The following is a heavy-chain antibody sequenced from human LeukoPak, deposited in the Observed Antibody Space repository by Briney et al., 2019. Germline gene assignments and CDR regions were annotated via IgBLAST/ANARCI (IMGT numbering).Heavy chain of an antibody. CDR3: ARGKRPFYGSGSYVDY. Sequence: SETLSLTCAVYGGSFSGYYWSWMRQPPGKGLEWIGEINHSGSTNYNPSLKSRVTISVDTSKNQFSLKLSSVTAADTAVYYCARGKRPFYGSGSYVDYWGQGTLVTVSS. CDR2: INHSGST. D-gene: IGHD3-10*01. CDR1: GGSFSGYY. V-gene: IGHV4-34*01. J-gene: IGHJ4*02.